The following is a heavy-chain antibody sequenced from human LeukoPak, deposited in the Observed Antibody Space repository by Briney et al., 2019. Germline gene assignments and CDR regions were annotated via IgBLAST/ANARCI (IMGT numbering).Heavy chain of an antibody. CDR2: INPNSGGT. Sequence: GASVKVSCKASGYTFAGYYMHWVRQAPGQGLEWMGWINPNSGGTNYAQKFQGRVTMTRDTSISTAYMELSRLRSDDTAVYYCARVCEGVGAKGYYYYGMDVWGQGTTVTVSS. J-gene: IGHJ6*02. CDR3: ARVCEGVGAKGYYYYGMDV. CDR1: GYTFAGYY. V-gene: IGHV1-2*02. D-gene: IGHD1-26*01.